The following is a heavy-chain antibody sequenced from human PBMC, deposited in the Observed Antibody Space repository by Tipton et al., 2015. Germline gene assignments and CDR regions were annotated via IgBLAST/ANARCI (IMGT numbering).Heavy chain of an antibody. J-gene: IGHJ4*02. V-gene: IGHV4-38-2*01. CDR2: ISHSGNT. D-gene: IGHD2-15*01. Sequence: GLVKPSETLSLTCAVSAYSISSDYYWGWIRQPPGKDLEWIGSISHSGNTYYNPSLKSRVTMSRDTSKNQFSLKLTSVTAADTAVYYCTTTQGYWGQGILVTVSS. CDR3: TTTQGY. CDR1: AYSISSDYY.